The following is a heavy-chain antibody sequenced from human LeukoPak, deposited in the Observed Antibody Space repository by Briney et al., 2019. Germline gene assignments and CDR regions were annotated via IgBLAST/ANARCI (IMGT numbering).Heavy chain of an antibody. V-gene: IGHV1-69*13. CDR2: IIPIFGTA. D-gene: IGHD2-2*01. J-gene: IGHJ4*02. CDR1: GGTFSSYA. CDR3: ARVSITVPADQYYFDD. Sequence: ASVKVSCKASGGTFSSYAISWVRQAPGQGLEWMGGIIPIFGTANYAQEFQGRVTITADESTSTAYMELSSLRSEDTAVYYCARVSITVPADQYYFDDWGQGTLVTVSS.